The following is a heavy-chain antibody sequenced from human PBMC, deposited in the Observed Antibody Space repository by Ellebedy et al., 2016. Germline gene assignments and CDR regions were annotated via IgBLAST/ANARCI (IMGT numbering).Heavy chain of an antibody. CDR2: INPNSGGT. Sequence: ASVKVSCKASGYTFTGYYMHWVRQAPGQGLEWMGWINPNSGGTNYAQKFQGWVTMTRDTSISTAYMELSRLRSDDTAVYYCAIWGYGDEWGAFDIWGQGTMVTVSS. D-gene: IGHD4-17*01. J-gene: IGHJ3*02. CDR3: AIWGYGDEWGAFDI. CDR1: GYTFTGYY. V-gene: IGHV1-2*04.